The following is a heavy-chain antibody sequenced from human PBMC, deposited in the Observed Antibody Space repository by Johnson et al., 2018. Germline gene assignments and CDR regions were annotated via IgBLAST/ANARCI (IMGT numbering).Heavy chain of an antibody. J-gene: IGHJ3*02. CDR3: ARPRWGSGALVI. D-gene: IGHD7-27*01. Sequence: QVQLQDSGAGLLKPSETLSLTCAVYGGSFSGYYWSWIRQPPGKGLEWIGEINHSGSTNYNPSLKSLVTISVDTSKNQFSLKLSFLTAADTAVDYCARPRWGSGALVIWGQGTMVTVSS. V-gene: IGHV4-34*01. CDR2: INHSGST. CDR1: GGSFSGYY.